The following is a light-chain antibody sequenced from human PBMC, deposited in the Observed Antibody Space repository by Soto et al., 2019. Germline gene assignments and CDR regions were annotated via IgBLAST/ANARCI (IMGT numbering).Light chain of an antibody. V-gene: IGKV3-15*01. J-gene: IGKJ3*01. Sequence: EIVMKQSPATLSVSPGERATLSCRASQSVSSNLAWYQQKPGQAPRLLIYGASTRATGIPARFSGSGSGTEFTLTISSLQSEAFAVYYCQQYNNWPFTFGPGTKVDIK. CDR2: GAS. CDR3: QQYNNWPFT. CDR1: QSVSSN.